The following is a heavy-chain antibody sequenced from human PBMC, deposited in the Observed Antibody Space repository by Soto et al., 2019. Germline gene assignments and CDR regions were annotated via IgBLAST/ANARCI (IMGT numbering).Heavy chain of an antibody. CDR3: ARAPYDSSGYKDYYYGMDV. CDR2: IYYSGST. J-gene: IGHJ6*02. Sequence: QVQLQESGPGLVKPSQTLSLTCTVSGGSISSGDYYWSWIRQPPGKGLEWIGYIYYSGSTYYNPSLKSRVTISVDPSKNQFSLKLSSVTAADTAVYYCARAPYDSSGYKDYYYGMDVWGQGTTVTVSS. D-gene: IGHD3-22*01. CDR1: GGSISSGDYY. V-gene: IGHV4-30-4*01.